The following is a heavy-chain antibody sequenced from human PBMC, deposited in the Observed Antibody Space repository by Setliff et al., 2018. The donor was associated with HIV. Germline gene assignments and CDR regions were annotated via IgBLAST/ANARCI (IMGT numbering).Heavy chain of an antibody. CDR3: ASLWGSSGDAYYYYGMDV. CDR1: GGSFSGYY. V-gene: IGHV4-34*01. CDR2: INHSGST. Sequence: SETLSLTCAVYGGSFSGYYWSWIRQPPGKGLEWIGEINHSGSTNYNPSLKSRVTISVDTSKNQFSLKLSSVTAADTAVYYCASLWGSSGDAYYYYGMDVWGQGTTVTVSS. D-gene: IGHD6-13*01. J-gene: IGHJ6*02.